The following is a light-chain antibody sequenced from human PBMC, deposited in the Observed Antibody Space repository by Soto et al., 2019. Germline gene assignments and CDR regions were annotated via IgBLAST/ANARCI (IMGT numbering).Light chain of an antibody. CDR1: EGFTNSY. Sequence: EIVLTQSPGTLSLSPGEVATLSCMASEGFTNSYVAWYQQKPGQAPSLLIYGASSRATGIPDRFSGSGSWTEFTLTVDRLEPEDFAVYDCHQYGSSPQTFGRGSKVEIK. CDR3: HQYGSSPQT. J-gene: IGKJ1*01. V-gene: IGKV3-20*01. CDR2: GAS.